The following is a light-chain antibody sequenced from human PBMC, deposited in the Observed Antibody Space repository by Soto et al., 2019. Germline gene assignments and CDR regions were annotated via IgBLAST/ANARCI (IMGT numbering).Light chain of an antibody. CDR1: LSVSKDY. Sequence: PGERATLSCSASLSVSKDYLAWYQQKPGQAPRLLIHDASSRATGIPDRFSGSGSGTDFTLTISRLEPEDFAVYYCQQCSTAPLTFGGGTKVDIK. J-gene: IGKJ4*01. CDR2: DAS. V-gene: IGKV3-20*01. CDR3: QQCSTAPLT.